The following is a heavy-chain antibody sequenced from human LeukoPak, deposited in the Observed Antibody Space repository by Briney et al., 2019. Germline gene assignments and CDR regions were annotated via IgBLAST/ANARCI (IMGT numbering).Heavy chain of an antibody. CDR2: IYPDDSET. CDR3: ARLSTRLLDH. Sequence: GESLKISCKHSEYSFPNYCIGWVRQMPGKGLEWMGIIYPDDSETRYSPSFQGQVTMSVDKSSSTAYLQWATLKASDTAIYFCARLSTRLLDHWGQGTRVTVSS. J-gene: IGHJ4*02. V-gene: IGHV5-51*01. CDR1: EYSFPNYC. D-gene: IGHD3-3*01.